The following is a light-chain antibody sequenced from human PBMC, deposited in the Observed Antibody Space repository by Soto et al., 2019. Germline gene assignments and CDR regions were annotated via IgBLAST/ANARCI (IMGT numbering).Light chain of an antibody. J-gene: IGKJ4*01. CDR1: QNVYNN. Sequence: EIVMTQSPATLSVSPGGGATPSCKASQNVYNNLAWYQQRPGQPPRLLIYDASTRATGISARFSGSGYGTEFTLTISSLQSEDFAVYFCQQCRNWPLTFGGGTKV. CDR2: DAS. CDR3: QQCRNWPLT. V-gene: IGKV3-15*01.